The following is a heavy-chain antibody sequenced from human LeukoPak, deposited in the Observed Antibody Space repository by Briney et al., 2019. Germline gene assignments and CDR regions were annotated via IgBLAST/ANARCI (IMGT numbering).Heavy chain of an antibody. CDR1: GFTFDDYA. CDR3: AKEDRSGWYATNFDF. J-gene: IGHJ4*02. Sequence: GGSLRLSCAASGFTFDDYAMHWVRQAPGKGLEWVSGISWNSGSIGYADSVKGRFTISRDNAKNSLYLQMNGLRAEDTAVYYCAKEDRSGWYATNFDFWGQGTLVTVSS. V-gene: IGHV3-9*01. CDR2: ISWNSGSI. D-gene: IGHD6-19*01.